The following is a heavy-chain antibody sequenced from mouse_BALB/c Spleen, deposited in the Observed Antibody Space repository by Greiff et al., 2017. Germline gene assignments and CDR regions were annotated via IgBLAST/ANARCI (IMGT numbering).Heavy chain of an antibody. CDR2: ISSGSSTI. CDR3: ARERYYFDY. V-gene: IGHV5-17*02. CDR1: GFTFSSFG. Sequence: EVKVGESGGGLVAPGGSRELSCAASGFTFSSFGMHWVRQAPEKGLEWVAYISSGSSTIYYADTVRGRFTISRDNPKNTLFLQMTSLRSEDTAMYYCARERYYFDYWGQGTTLTVSS. J-gene: IGHJ2*01.